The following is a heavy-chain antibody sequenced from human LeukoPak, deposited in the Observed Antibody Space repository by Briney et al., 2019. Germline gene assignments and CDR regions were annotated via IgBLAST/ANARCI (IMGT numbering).Heavy chain of an antibody. J-gene: IGHJ5*02. CDR3: AREAYNWKGWFDP. CDR2: IYHSGST. D-gene: IGHD1-20*01. CDR1: GGSISSGGYY. V-gene: IGHV4-31*03. Sequence: KSSQTLSLTCTVSGGSISSGGYYWSWIRQHPGKGLEWIGYIYHSGSTYYNPSLKSRVTISVDRSKNQFSLKLSSVTAADTAVYYCAREAYNWKGWFDPWGQGTLVTVSS.